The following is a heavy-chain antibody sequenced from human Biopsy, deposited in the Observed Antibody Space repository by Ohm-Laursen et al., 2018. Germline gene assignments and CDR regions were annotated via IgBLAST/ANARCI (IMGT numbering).Heavy chain of an antibody. D-gene: IGHD3-3*01. Sequence: GASVKVSCKVSGYTLTELSIHWVRQTGGKGLEWMGGFDREERKTVYAEKFQGRVTMTTDTSTSTAYMDLRSLRSDDTAVYYCARDRWPHVTLLGLVVFDFWGQGTPVIVSS. CDR1: GYTLTELS. CDR3: ARDRWPHVTLLGLVVFDF. V-gene: IGHV1-24*01. CDR2: FDREERKT. J-gene: IGHJ4*02.